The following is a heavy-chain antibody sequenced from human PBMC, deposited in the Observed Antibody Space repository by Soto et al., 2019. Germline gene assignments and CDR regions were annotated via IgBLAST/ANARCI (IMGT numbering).Heavy chain of an antibody. CDR2: LNDSGGT. D-gene: IGHD3-10*01. CDR3: ARGRGGVQH. Sequence: QVQLQQWGAGLLKPSETLSLTCAVYGGSFSGYYCSWIRQPPGKGLEWIGELNDSGGTNYNASLKSRVSISVDTSKNQFSLKLSSVTAADTAVYYCARGRGGVQHWGQGTLVTVSS. CDR1: GGSFSGYY. V-gene: IGHV4-34*01. J-gene: IGHJ1*01.